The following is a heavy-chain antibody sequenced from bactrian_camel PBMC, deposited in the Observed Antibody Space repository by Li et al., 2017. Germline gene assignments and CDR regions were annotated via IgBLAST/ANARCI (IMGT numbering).Heavy chain of an antibody. J-gene: IGHJ4*01. D-gene: IGHD3*01. Sequence: QVQLVESGGDSVQAGGSLRLSCAVSGNIASLACMGWFRQVPGKEHEEVARIGGNAGTGYSDSVKGRFTISQDNAKNALYLQMDSLKPEDTAMYYCASSSAVCTDRMIYQVRMFNYWGQGTQVTVS. CDR3: ASSSAVCTDRMIYQVRMFNY. V-gene: IGHV3S53*01. CDR2: IGGNAGT. CDR1: GNIASLAC.